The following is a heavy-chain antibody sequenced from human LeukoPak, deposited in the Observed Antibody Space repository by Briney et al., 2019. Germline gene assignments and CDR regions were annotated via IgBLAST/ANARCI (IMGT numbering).Heavy chain of an antibody. CDR3: ARGPPSTPRWLQFLFDY. V-gene: IGHV3-74*01. Sequence: GGSLRLSCAASGFTFSSYWMHWVRQAPGKGLVWVSRINSDGSSTSYADSVRGRFSISRDNAKNTLYLQMNSLRAEDTAVYYCARGPPSTPRWLQFLFDYWGQGTLVTVSS. CDR2: INSDGSST. D-gene: IGHD5-24*01. J-gene: IGHJ4*02. CDR1: GFTFSSYW.